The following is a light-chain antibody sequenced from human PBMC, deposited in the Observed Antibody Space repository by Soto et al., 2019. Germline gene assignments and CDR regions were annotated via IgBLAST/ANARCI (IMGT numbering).Light chain of an antibody. Sequence: QSVLTQPPSASGTPGQRVTISCSGSSSNIGSNYVYWYQQLPGTAPKLLIYRNDQRPSGVPDRFSGPKSGTSASLAISGLRSDDEADYYCAAWDDSLSGVVFGGGTQLTVL. CDR1: SSNIGSNY. V-gene: IGLV1-47*01. CDR3: AAWDDSLSGVV. CDR2: RND. J-gene: IGLJ3*02.